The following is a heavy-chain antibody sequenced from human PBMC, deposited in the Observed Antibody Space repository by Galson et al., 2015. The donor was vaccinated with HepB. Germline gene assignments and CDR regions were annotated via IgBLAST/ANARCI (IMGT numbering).Heavy chain of an antibody. CDR1: GFTFSIYA. Sequence: SLRLSCAASGFTFSIYAMSWVRQAPGKGLEWVSAISGSGGSTYYADSVKGRFTISRDNSKNTLYLQMNSLRAEDTAVYYCAKAYCSSTSCYGGIYYYYGMDVWGQGTTVTVSS. J-gene: IGHJ6*02. CDR3: AKAYCSSTSCYGGIYYYYGMDV. D-gene: IGHD2-2*01. V-gene: IGHV3-23*01. CDR2: ISGSGGST.